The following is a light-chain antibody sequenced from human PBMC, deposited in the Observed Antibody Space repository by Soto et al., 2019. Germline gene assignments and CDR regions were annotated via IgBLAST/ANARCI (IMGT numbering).Light chain of an antibody. V-gene: IGKV1-33*01. CDR3: QLYANLPT. CDR1: QDISDH. CDR2: DAS. Sequence: RQKSQFPSSRSACVGGRVTVTRQASQDISDHVNWYQQKPGKAARLLIYDASHLDTGVESRFSERAAGTDFTLTRSSQQSEDIPTYYSQLYANLPTFDEGTRLEIK. J-gene: IGKJ5*01.